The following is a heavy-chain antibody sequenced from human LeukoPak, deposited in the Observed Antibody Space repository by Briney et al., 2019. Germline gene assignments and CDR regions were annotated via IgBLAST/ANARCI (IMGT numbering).Heavy chain of an antibody. CDR2: IYHSGST. CDR1: GYSISSGYY. Sequence: PSETLSLTCAVSGYSISSGYYWGWIRQPPGKGLEWIGSIYHSGSTYYNPSLESRVTISVDTSKNQFSLKLSSVTAADTAVYYCARLHQGNSDYWGQGTLVTVSS. V-gene: IGHV4-38-2*01. CDR3: ARLHQGNSDY. J-gene: IGHJ4*02. D-gene: IGHD2-2*01.